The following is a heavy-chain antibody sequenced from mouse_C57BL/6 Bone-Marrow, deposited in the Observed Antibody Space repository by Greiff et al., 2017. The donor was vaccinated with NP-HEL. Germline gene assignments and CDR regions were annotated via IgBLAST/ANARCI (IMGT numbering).Heavy chain of an antibody. V-gene: IGHV1-26*01. D-gene: IGHD1-1*01. CDR2: INPNNGGT. J-gene: IGHJ1*03. Sequence: VQLQQSGPELVKPGASVKISCKASGYTFTDYYMNWVKQSHGKSLEWIGDINPNNGGTSYNQKFKGKATLTVDKSSSTAYMELRSLTSEDSAVYYCARPPYYYGSPYWYFDVWGTGTTVTVSS. CDR1: GYTFTDYY. CDR3: ARPPYYYGSPYWYFDV.